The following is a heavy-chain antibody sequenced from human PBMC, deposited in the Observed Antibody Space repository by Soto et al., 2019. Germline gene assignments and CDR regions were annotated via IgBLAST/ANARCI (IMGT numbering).Heavy chain of an antibody. Sequence: GGSLRLSCAASGFTFSSYAMHWVRQAPGKGLEYVSAISSNGGSTYYANSVKGRFTISRDNSKNTLYLQMGSLRAEDMAVYYCARGLLWFGELGADFDYWGQGTLVTVSS. D-gene: IGHD3-10*01. CDR1: GFTFSSYA. J-gene: IGHJ4*02. CDR2: ISSNGGST. CDR3: ARGLLWFGELGADFDY. V-gene: IGHV3-64*01.